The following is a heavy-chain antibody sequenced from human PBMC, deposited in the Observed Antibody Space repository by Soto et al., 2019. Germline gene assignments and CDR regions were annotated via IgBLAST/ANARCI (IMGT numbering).Heavy chain of an antibody. D-gene: IGHD6-6*01. CDR2: IKQDGSEK. CDR1: GFTFSSYW. Sequence: PGGSLRLSCAASGFTFSSYWMSWVRQAPGKGLEWVANIKQDGSEKYYVDSVKGRFTISRDNAKNSLYLQMNSLRAEDTAVYYCARDQRIAARPHNWFDPWGQGTLVTVSS. V-gene: IGHV3-7*03. CDR3: ARDQRIAARPHNWFDP. J-gene: IGHJ5*02.